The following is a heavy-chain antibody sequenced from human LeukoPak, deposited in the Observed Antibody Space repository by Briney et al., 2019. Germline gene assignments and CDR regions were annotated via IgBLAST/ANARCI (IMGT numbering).Heavy chain of an antibody. Sequence: SQTLSLTCTVSGGSISSGGYYWSWIRQHPGKGLDGIGYIYYSGSTYYNPSLKSRVTISVDTSKNQFSLKLSSVTAADTAVYYCASHLWFEKYFDYWGQGTLVTVSS. CDR3: ASHLWFEKYFDY. J-gene: IGHJ4*02. D-gene: IGHD3-10*01. V-gene: IGHV4-31*03. CDR2: IYYSGST. CDR1: GGSISSGGYY.